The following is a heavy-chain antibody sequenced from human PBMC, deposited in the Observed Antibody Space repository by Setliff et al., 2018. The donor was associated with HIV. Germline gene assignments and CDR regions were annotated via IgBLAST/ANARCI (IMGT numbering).Heavy chain of an antibody. CDR1: GYSFTNHY. J-gene: IGHJ3*02. CDR3: ASAGAWQRNALDI. CDR2: INPTGGCT. D-gene: IGHD5-12*01. Sequence: ASVKVSCKPSGYSFTNHYMHWVRQAPRQGLEWMGVINPTGGCTRNTQQFQGRVAMTRDTSTSTVYMELSSLRSEDTAVYYCASAGAWQRNALDIWGQGTMVTVSS. V-gene: IGHV1-46*01.